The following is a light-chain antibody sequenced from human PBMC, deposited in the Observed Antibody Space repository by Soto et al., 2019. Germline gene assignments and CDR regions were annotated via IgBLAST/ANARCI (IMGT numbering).Light chain of an antibody. J-gene: IGKJ4*01. CDR1: LSLGYTDGYTY. Sequence: DVVMTQSPLALPVTLGQPASISCRSSLSLGYTDGYTYLSWFQQRPGQSPRRLIYKVSNRDSGVPDRFSGSGSGTDFTLKISRVEAEDVGIYYCMQGAHWPLTFGGGTKVEIK. CDR3: MQGAHWPLT. CDR2: KVS. V-gene: IGKV2-30*01.